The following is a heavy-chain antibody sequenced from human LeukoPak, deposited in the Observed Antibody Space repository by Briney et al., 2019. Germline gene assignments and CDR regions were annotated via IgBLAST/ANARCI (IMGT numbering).Heavy chain of an antibody. Sequence: GSLRLSCAASGFTFSSYAMHWVRQAPGKGLEWVAVISYDGSNKYYADSVKGRFTISRDNAKNSLYLQMSSLRAEDTAVYYCARMGATCCYFDYWGQGTLVTVSS. CDR2: ISYDGSNK. CDR1: GFTFSSYA. V-gene: IGHV3-30*04. D-gene: IGHD1-26*01. CDR3: ARMGATCCYFDY. J-gene: IGHJ4*02.